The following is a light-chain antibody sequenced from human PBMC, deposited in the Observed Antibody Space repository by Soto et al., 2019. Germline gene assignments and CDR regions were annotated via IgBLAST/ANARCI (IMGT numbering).Light chain of an antibody. V-gene: IGKV3-11*01. J-gene: IGKJ4*01. CDR1: QTLTHH. CDR2: GVS. Sequence: EILLSQSPASVSLSPGDRVTLSCKASQTLTHHLAWYQHKPGKAPRLLIYGVSNSVTVIPARFSVSGSGTVFTLTISSLEPEDFAVYYCQHSSYWPLSFGGGTKLEIK. CDR3: QHSSYWPLS.